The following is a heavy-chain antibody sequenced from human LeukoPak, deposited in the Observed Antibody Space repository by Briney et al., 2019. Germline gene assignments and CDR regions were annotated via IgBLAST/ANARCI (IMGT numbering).Heavy chain of an antibody. CDR2: INANGGSG. D-gene: IGHD3-10*01. J-gene: IGHJ4*02. CDR1: GYSFTGNY. Sequence: ASVTVSFKASGYSFTGNYMHWVRQAPGQGPEWAGVINANGGSGSNAYNFQARVTMTRDMSTSTVFMELSDLRYEDMAIYYCAREITIDRGAITGPVDYWGQGTLVTVSS. V-gene: IGHV1-46*01. CDR3: AREITIDRGAITGPVDY.